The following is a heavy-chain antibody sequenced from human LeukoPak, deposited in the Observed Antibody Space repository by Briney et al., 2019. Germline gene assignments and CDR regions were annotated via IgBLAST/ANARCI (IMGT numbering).Heavy chain of an antibody. V-gene: IGHV4-59*01. Sequence: PSETLSLTCAVYGGSFSGYYWSWIRQPPGKGLEWIGYIYYSGSTNYNPSLKSRVTISVDTSKNQFSLKLSSVTAADTAVYYCARAFRGGYSYYYYMDVWGKGTTVTVSS. D-gene: IGHD2-15*01. CDR3: ARAFRGGYSYYYYMDV. J-gene: IGHJ6*03. CDR2: IYYSGST. CDR1: GGSFSGYY.